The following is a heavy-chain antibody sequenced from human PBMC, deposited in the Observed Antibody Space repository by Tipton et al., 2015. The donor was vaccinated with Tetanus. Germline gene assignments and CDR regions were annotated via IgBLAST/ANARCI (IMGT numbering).Heavy chain of an antibody. CDR1: GGSINSGGYY. V-gene: IGHV4-31*03. D-gene: IGHD1-26*01. CDR2: IYFSGST. CDR3: ARDQARGARGWNYFDY. Sequence: GLAKPSQTLSLTCTVSGGSINSGGYYWSWIRQHPGKGLEWIGDIYFSGSTYYNPSLNSRVTISVDTSKNHFSLKLNSVTAADTAVYYCARDQARGARGWNYFDYWGQGTLVTVSS. J-gene: IGHJ4*02.